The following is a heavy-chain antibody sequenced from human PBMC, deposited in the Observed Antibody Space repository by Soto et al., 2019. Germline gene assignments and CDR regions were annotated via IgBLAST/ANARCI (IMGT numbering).Heavy chain of an antibody. D-gene: IGHD6-19*01. CDR3: ARDEVAGSNWFDP. Sequence: KTSETLSLTCTVSGGSISSGDYYWSWIRQPPGKGLEWIGYIYYSGSTYYNPSLKSRVTISVDTSKNQFSLKLSSVTAADTAVYYCARDEVAGSNWFDPWGQGTLVTVSS. CDR2: IYYSGST. J-gene: IGHJ5*02. V-gene: IGHV4-30-4*01. CDR1: GGSISSGDYY.